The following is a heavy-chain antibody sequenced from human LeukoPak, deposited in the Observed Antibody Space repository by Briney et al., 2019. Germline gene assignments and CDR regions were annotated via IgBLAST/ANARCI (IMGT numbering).Heavy chain of an antibody. V-gene: IGHV5-51*01. CDR1: GYSFTSYW. CDR3: ARLRGFGELLEYYFDY. CDR2: TYPGDSDT. Sequence: GESLKISCKGSGYSFTSYWIGWVRQMPGKGLEWMGITYPGDSDTRYSPSFQGQVTISADKSISTAYLQWSSLKASDTAMYYCARLRGFGELLEYYFDYWGQGTLVTVSS. D-gene: IGHD3-10*01. J-gene: IGHJ4*02.